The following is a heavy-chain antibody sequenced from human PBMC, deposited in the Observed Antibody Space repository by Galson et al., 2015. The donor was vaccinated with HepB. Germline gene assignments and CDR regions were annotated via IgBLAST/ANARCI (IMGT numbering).Heavy chain of an antibody. CDR3: ARHTYYDFWSGYREDWFDP. CDR1: GGSISSYY. Sequence: QVQLQESGPGLVKPSETLSLTCTVSGGSISSYYWSWIRQPPGKGLEWIGYIYYSGSTNYNPSLKSRVTISVDTSKNQFSLKLSSVTAADTAVYYCARHTYYDFWSGYREDWFDPWGQGTLVTVSS. D-gene: IGHD3-3*01. V-gene: IGHV4-59*08. J-gene: IGHJ5*02. CDR2: IYYSGST.